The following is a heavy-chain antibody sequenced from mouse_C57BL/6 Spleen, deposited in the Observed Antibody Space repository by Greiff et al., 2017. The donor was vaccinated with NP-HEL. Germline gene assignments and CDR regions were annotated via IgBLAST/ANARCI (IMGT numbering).Heavy chain of an antibody. Sequence: VKLVESGPELVKPGASVKLSCKASGYTFTSYDINWVKQRPGQGLAWIGWIYPRDGSTKYNEKFKGKATLTVDTSSSTAYMELHSLTSEDSAVYFCARSITTVVAKFAYWGQGTLVTVSA. D-gene: IGHD1-1*01. CDR2: IYPRDGST. CDR1: GYTFTSYD. J-gene: IGHJ3*01. V-gene: IGHV1-85*01. CDR3: ARSITTVVAKFAY.